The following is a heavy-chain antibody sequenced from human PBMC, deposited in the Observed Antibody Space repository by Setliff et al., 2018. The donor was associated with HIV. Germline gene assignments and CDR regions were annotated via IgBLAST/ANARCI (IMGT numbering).Heavy chain of an antibody. J-gene: IGHJ4*02. V-gene: IGHV3-74*01. CDR1: GFTFSNYW. D-gene: IGHD1-1*01. CDR2: MNTDGNST. CDR3: ARDPGWNQFDS. Sequence: ETLSLSCAASGFTFSNYWMHWVRQHPGKGLVWVARMNTDGNSTTYADSVRGRFTISRDNAKNTLYLQMNSLSAEDTAVYYCARDPGWNQFDSWGQGTLVTVSS.